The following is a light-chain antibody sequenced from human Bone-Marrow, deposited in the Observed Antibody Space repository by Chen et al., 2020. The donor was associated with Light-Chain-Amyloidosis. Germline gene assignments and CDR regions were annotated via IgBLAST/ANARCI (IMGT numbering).Light chain of an antibody. J-gene: IGLJ1*01. CDR1: SSDVGGDNH. CDR3: SSYTITNALV. Sequence: QSALTQPASVSGSPGQSITIPCTETSSDVGGDNHVSRNQQHPDKAPKLMISEVTNRPSWVPDRFSGSKSDNTASLTISELQTEDEADYFCSSYTITNALVFGSGTRVTVL. CDR2: EVT. V-gene: IGLV2-14*01.